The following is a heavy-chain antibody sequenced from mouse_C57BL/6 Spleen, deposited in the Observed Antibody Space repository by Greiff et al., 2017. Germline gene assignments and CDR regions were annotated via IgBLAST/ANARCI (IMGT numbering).Heavy chain of an antibody. CDR1: GFTFSSYA. Sequence: EVQLVESGGGLVKPGGSLKLSCAASGFTFSSYAMSWVRQTPEKRLEWVATISDGGSYTYYPDNVKGRFTISRDNAKNNLYLQMSHLKSEDTAMYYCARDYYSNSFFAYWGQGTLVTVSA. CDR3: ARDYYSNSFFAY. V-gene: IGHV5-4*01. D-gene: IGHD2-5*01. CDR2: ISDGGSYT. J-gene: IGHJ3*01.